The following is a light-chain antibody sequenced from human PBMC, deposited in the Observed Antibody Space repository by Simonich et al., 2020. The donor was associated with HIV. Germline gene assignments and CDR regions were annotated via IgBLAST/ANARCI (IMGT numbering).Light chain of an antibody. V-gene: IGLV6-57*03. J-gene: IGLJ3*02. CDR3: QSYDSSIWV. CDR1: RGSIASNY. CDR2: EDN. Sequence: NFMLTQPHSVSESPGKTVTISCTRSRGSIASNYVQWYQPRPGSAPTPVIYEDNQRPSGVPDRFSGSIDSSSNSASLTISGLKTEDEADYYCQSYDSSIWVFGGGTKLTVL.